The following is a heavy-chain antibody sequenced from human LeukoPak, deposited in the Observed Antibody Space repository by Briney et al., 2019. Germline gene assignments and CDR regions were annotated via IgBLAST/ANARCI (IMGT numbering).Heavy chain of an antibody. V-gene: IGHV5-51*01. CDR2: IYPGDSDT. Sequence: GESLKISCKGSGYSFTSYWIGWVRQMPGKGLEWVGIIYPGDSDTRYSPSFQGQVTISADKSISTAYLQWSSLKASDTAMYHCARQAASGLDAFDIWGQGTMVTVSS. CDR1: GYSFTSYW. J-gene: IGHJ3*02. CDR3: ARQAASGLDAFDI. D-gene: IGHD6-13*01.